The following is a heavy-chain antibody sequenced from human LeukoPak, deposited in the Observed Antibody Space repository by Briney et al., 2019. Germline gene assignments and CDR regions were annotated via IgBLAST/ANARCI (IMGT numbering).Heavy chain of an antibody. CDR2: ISAFNGIT. V-gene: IGHV1-18*01. CDR1: GYTFTSYG. CDR3: ARGRRYGSGSYYNWYNWFDP. Sequence: ASVKVSCKASGYTFTSYGISWVRQAPGQGLEWMGWISAFNGITNYAQKFQGRVTITRNTSISTAYMELSSLRSEDTAVYYCARGRRYGSGSYYNWYNWFDPWGQGTLVTVSS. J-gene: IGHJ5*02. D-gene: IGHD3-10*01.